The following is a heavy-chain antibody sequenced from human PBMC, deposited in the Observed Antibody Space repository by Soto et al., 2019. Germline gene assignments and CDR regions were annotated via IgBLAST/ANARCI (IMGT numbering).Heavy chain of an antibody. V-gene: IGHV4-31*03. D-gene: IGHD1-7*01. CDR1: GDSISSGGYY. CDR2: IYDNGGA. CDR3: ARGKGGTTRRAFDS. J-gene: IGHJ4*02. Sequence: QVQLQESGPGLVKPSQTLSLTCTVSGDSISSGGYYWSWIRQHPGKGLEWIGYIYDNGGAYYSPSLKGRVVISVDRSENQFSLRLSSVTAADTAVYYWARGKGGTTRRAFDSWGQGTLVTVSS.